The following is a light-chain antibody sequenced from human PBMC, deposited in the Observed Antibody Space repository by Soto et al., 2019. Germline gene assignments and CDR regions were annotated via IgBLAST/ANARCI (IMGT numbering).Light chain of an antibody. Sequence: QSALTQPASVSGSPGQSITISCTGTSSDVGSYTLVSWYQQHPGKAPKLMIYEDSKRPSGVSNRFSGSKSGNTASLTISGLQAEDEADYYCCSYAGSPYVVFGGGTQLTVL. CDR3: CSYAGSPYVV. J-gene: IGLJ2*01. CDR1: SSDVGSYTL. V-gene: IGLV2-23*01. CDR2: EDS.